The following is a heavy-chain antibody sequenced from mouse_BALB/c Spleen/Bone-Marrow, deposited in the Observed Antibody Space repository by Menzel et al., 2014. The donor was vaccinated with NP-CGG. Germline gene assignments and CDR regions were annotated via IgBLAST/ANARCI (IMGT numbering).Heavy chain of an antibody. CDR3: ARSYYDYDVGYYFAMDY. Sequence: QVQLKQSGPGLVAPSQSLSFTCTVSGFSLTDYAVNWVRQPPGEGLEWLGMIWGDGSTYYNSVLKSRLNIHKDNSQSXVFLKMNSLETDDTARYYCARSYYDYDVGYYFAMDYWGQGTPVTVSS. CDR2: IWGDGST. J-gene: IGHJ4*01. CDR1: GFSLTDYA. D-gene: IGHD2-4*01. V-gene: IGHV2-6-7*01.